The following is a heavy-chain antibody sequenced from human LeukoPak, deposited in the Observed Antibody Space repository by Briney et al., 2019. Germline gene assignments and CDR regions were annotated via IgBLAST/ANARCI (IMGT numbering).Heavy chain of an antibody. CDR1: GYSFTSYW. V-gene: IGHV5-51*01. CDR3: GRVVGAYMEYYFDY. CDR2: IYPGDSDT. J-gene: IGHJ4*02. Sequence: GESLQISCKGSGYSFTSYWIGWVRQMPGKGREWMGIIYPGDSDTRYSPSFQGQVTISADKSISTAYLQWSSLKASDTAMFYCGRVVGAYMEYYFDYWGQGTLVTVSS. D-gene: IGHD1-26*01.